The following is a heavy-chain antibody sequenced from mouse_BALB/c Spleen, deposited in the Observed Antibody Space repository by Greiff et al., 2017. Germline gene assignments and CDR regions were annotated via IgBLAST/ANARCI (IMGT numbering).Heavy chain of an antibody. CDR3: ARRDYGNYEGVWFAY. CDR2: INSDGGST. J-gene: IGHJ3*01. D-gene: IGHD2-1*01. Sequence: EVQVVESGGGLVQPGESLKLSCESNEYEFPSHDMSWVRKTPEKRLELVAAINSDGGSTYYPDTMERRFIISRDNTKKTLYLQMSSLRSEDTALYYCARRDYGNYEGVWFAYWGQGTLVTVSA. CDR1: EYEFPSHD. V-gene: IGHV5-2*01.